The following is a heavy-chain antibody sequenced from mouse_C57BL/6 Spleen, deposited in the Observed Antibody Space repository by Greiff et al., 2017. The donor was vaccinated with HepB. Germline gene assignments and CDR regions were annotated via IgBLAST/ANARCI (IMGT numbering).Heavy chain of an antibody. Sequence: QVQLQQSGAELVKPGASVKISCKASGYAFSSYWMNWVKQRPGKGLEWIGQIYPGDGDTNYNGKFKGKATLTADKSSSTAYMQLSSLTSEDSAVYFCARVGDSSGPIYAMDYWGQGTSVTVSS. CDR1: GYAFSSYW. V-gene: IGHV1-80*01. D-gene: IGHD3-2*02. CDR3: ARVGDSSGPIYAMDY. J-gene: IGHJ4*01. CDR2: IYPGDGDT.